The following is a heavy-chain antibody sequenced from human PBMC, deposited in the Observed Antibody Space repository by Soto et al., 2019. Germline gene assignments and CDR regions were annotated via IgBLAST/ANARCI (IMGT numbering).Heavy chain of an antibody. CDR2: INRDGSKK. V-gene: IGHV3-7*05. J-gene: IGHJ3*02. CDR1: GFTLSAYW. CDR3: GRDVSQGSSSLYLGAFAI. Sequence: EVQLEESGGDLVQPGGSLRLSCAASGFTLSAYWMTWVRQAPGKGLEWVANINRDGSKKSYLDSVRGRFTISRDNVGNSLYLQMDSLRADDTDLYYCGRDVSQGSSSLYLGAFAIWGQGTMVTVSS. D-gene: IGHD6-13*01.